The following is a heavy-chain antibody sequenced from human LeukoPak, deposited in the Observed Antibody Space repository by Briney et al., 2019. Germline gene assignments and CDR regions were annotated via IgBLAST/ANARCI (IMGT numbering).Heavy chain of an antibody. J-gene: IGHJ5*02. CDR2: ISGSGGST. V-gene: IGHV3-23*01. Sequence: PGGSLRLSCAASGFTFSSYAMSWVRQAPGKGLEWVSAISGSGGSTYYADSVKGRFTISRDNSKNTLYLQMNSLRAEDTAVYYCAKNLEDIVVVPAAIGFDPWGQGTLVTVSS. CDR1: GFTFSSYA. CDR3: AKNLEDIVVVPAAIGFDP. D-gene: IGHD2-2*02.